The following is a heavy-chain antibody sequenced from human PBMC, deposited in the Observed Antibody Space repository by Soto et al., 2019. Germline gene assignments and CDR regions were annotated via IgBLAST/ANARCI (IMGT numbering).Heavy chain of an antibody. V-gene: IGHV1-46*01. CDR1: RYTLTRCY. D-gene: IGHD6-19*01. CDR2: INPSGGST. Sequence: GASVEVSCDASRYTLTRCYLHWVRQEPGQGLEWMGIINPSGGSTSYAQKFQGRVTMTRDTSTSTVYMELSSLRSEDTAVYYCARAQYSSGYYYYYGMDVWGQGPTVTVSS. CDR3: ARAQYSSGYYYYYGMDV. J-gene: IGHJ6*02.